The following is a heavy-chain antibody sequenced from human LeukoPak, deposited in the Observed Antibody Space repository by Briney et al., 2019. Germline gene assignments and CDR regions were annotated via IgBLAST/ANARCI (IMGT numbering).Heavy chain of an antibody. J-gene: IGHJ4*02. CDR2: IYYSGST. D-gene: IGHD6-19*01. Sequence: PSETLSLTCTVSGGSISSYYWSWIRQPPGKGLEWIGYIYYSGSTNYNPSLKSRVTISVDTSKNQFSLKLSSVTAADTAVCYCARDRSSRYSSGWYDYWGQGTLVTVSS. V-gene: IGHV4-59*01. CDR1: GGSISSYY. CDR3: ARDRSSRYSSGWYDY.